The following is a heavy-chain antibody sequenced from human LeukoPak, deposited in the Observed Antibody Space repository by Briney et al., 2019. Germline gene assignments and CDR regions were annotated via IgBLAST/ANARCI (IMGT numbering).Heavy chain of an antibody. V-gene: IGHV3-11*01. CDR1: GFTFSDYY. J-gene: IGHJ4*02. CDR2: ISSSGSTI. CDR3: ARGETKGVGATRPFDY. Sequence: PGGSLRLSCAASGFTFSDYYMSWIRQAPGKGLEWVSYISSSGSTIYYADSVKGRFTISRDNAKNSPYLQMNSLRAEDTAVYYCARGETKGVGATRPFDYWGQGTLVTVSS. D-gene: IGHD1-26*01.